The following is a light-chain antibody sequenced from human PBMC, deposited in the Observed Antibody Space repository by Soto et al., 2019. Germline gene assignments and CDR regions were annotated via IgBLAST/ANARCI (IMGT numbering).Light chain of an antibody. CDR2: GAS. V-gene: IGKV3-15*01. Sequence: EIVMTQSPVTLSVSPGERVTLSCRASQSAGSYLAWYQQKPGQAPRLVTYGASTRATGIPARFSGSGSGTEFTPTISRLQSEDFASYYCQQYLRFVTFGGGTKVEI. J-gene: IGKJ4*01. CDR3: QQYLRFVT. CDR1: QSAGSY.